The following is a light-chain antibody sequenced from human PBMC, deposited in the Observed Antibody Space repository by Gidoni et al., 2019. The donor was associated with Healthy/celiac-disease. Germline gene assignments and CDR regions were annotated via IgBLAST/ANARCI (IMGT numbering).Light chain of an antibody. CDR1: SSNIGSNY. CDR2: RNN. CDR3: AAWDDSLSGVV. Sequence: QSVLPQPPSASGTPGPRVTIPCSGSSSNIGSNYVYWYQQLPGTAPKRLIYRNNQRPSGVPDRFSGSKSGTSASLAISGLRSEDEADYYCAAWDDSLSGVVFGGGTKLTVL. V-gene: IGLV1-47*01. J-gene: IGLJ2*01.